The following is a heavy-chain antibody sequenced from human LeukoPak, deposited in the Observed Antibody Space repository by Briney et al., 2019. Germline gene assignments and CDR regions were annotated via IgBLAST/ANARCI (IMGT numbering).Heavy chain of an antibody. V-gene: IGHV3-21*01. CDR2: ISSSSSYI. Sequence: GGPLRLSCAASGFTFSSYSMNWVRQAPGKGREWVSSISSSSSYIYYADSVKGRFTISRDNAKNSLYLQMNSLRAEDTAVYYCARSMTTVTTFDYWGQGTLVTVSS. J-gene: IGHJ4*02. CDR1: GFTFSSYS. CDR3: ARSMTTVTTFDY. D-gene: IGHD4-17*01.